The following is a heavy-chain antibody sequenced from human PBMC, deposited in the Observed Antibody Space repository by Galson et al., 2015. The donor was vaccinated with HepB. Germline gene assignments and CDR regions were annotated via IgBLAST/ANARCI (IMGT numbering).Heavy chain of an antibody. CDR3: ARERAGYPANWFDP. D-gene: IGHD3-9*01. CDR1: GFTFSSYA. J-gene: IGHJ5*02. CDR2: ISYDGSNK. Sequence: LRLSCAASGFTFSSYAMHWVRQAPGKGLEWVAVISYDGSNKYYADSVKGRFTISRDNSKNTLYLQMNSLRAEDTAVYYCARERAGYPANWFDPWGQGTLVTVSS. V-gene: IGHV3-30-3*01.